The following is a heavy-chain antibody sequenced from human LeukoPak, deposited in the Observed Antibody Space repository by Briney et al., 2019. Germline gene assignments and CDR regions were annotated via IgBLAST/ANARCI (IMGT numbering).Heavy chain of an antibody. CDR3: ARDRTYYYDSSLDAFDI. V-gene: IGHV4-31*03. Sequence: PSQTLSLTCTVSGGSISSGGYYWSWIRQHLGKGLEWIGYIYYSGSTYYNPSLKSRVTISVDTSKNHFSLKLISVTAADTAVYYCARDRTYYYDSSLDAFDIWGQGTMVTVSS. CDR1: GGSISSGGYY. CDR2: IYYSGST. J-gene: IGHJ3*02. D-gene: IGHD3-22*01.